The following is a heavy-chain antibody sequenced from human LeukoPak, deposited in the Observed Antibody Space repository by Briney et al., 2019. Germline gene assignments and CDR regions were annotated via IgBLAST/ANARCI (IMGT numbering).Heavy chain of an antibody. CDR3: ARNGGNSDYDY. D-gene: IGHD4-23*01. J-gene: IGHJ4*02. CDR1: GGSISSSSSVC. CDR2: IYHNGAT. V-gene: IGHV4-4*02. Sequence: PSETLSLTCAVSGGSISSSSSVCWTWVRQPPGEGLEWIGEIYHNGATNYNPSLKSRVTVLLDKSKNQFSLKLNFVTAADTALYYCARNGGNSDYDYWGQGTLVTVS.